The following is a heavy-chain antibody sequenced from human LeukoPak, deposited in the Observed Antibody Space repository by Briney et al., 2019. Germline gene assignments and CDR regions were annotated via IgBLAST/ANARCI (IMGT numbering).Heavy chain of an antibody. CDR3: ARRRSGTSSEFDP. CDR2: IYYSGST. CDR1: GGSISSYY. J-gene: IGHJ5*02. D-gene: IGHD6-6*01. V-gene: IGHV4-59*08. Sequence: SETLSLTCTASGGSISSYYWSWIRQPPGRGLEWIGYIYYSGSTNYNPSLKSRVTISVDTSKNQFSLKLSSVTAADTAVYYCARRRSGTSSEFDPWGQGTLVTVSS.